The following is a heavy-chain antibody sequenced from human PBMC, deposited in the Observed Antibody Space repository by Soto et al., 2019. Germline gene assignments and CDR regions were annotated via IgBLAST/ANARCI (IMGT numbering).Heavy chain of an antibody. CDR2: ISAYNGNT. D-gene: IGHD2-2*01. J-gene: IGHJ5*02. V-gene: IGHV1-18*01. CDR1: GYTFTSNG. Sequence: ASVKVTCKASGYTFTSNGISWVRQAPGQGLEWMGWISAYNGNTNYAQKLQGRVTMTTDTSTSTAYMELRSLRSDDTAVYYCARSDIVVVPAASAKNWFDPWGQGTLVTVSS. CDR3: ARSDIVVVPAASAKNWFDP.